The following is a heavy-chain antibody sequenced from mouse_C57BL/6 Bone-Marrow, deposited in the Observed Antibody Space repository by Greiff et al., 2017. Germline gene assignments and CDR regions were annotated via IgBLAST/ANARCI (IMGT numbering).Heavy chain of an antibody. Sequence: QVQLKEPGAELVKPGASVKISCKVSGYAFSTYWMNWVKQRPGQGLEWIGQIYPGDGDTNYNEKFKGKATLTADKSSSTAYMQLSSLTSEDSAVXCCARDWDYFDYWGQGTTLTVSS. CDR2: IYPGDGDT. J-gene: IGHJ2*01. V-gene: IGHV1-80*01. CDR3: ARDWDYFDY. CDR1: GYAFSTYW. D-gene: IGHD4-1*01.